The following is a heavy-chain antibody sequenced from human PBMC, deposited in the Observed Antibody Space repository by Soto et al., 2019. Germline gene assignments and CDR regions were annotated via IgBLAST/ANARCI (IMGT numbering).Heavy chain of an antibody. Sequence: ASVKVSCKASGYTFTSYAMHWVRQAPGQRLEWMGWINAGNGNTKYSQKFQGRVTITRDTSASTAYMELGSLRSEDTAVYYCARASEVLRYFDWSPPGNWVDPWGQGTLVTLSS. CDR2: INAGNGNT. V-gene: IGHV1-3*01. CDR1: GYTFTSYA. CDR3: ARASEVLRYFDWSPPGNWVDP. J-gene: IGHJ5*02. D-gene: IGHD3-9*01.